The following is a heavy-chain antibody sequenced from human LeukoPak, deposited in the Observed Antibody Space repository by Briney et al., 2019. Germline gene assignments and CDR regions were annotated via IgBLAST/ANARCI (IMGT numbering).Heavy chain of an antibody. D-gene: IGHD3-22*01. J-gene: IGHJ4*02. CDR2: INPNSGGT. CDR1: GYTFTGDY. CDR3: ARDAYYDSSGYYYDY. V-gene: IGHV1-2*06. Sequence: ASVKVSCKASGYTFTGDYMHWVRQAPGQGLEWMGRINPNSGGTNYAQKFQGRVTMTRDTSISTAYMELSRLRSDDTAVYYCARDAYYDSSGYYYDYWGQGTLVTVSS.